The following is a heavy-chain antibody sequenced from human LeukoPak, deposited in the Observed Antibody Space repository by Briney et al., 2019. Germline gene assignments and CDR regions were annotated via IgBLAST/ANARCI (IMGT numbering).Heavy chain of an antibody. Sequence: GGSLRLSCAASGFTFSTYGMHWVRQAPGKGLEWVAVIWYDGTNKYYSDAVKGRFTISRDNSKNTLYLQMNSLRAEDTAVYYCARGRDSSSWYVEGGLGSFDYWGQGTPVTVSS. CDR3: ARGRDSSSWYVEGGLGSFDY. V-gene: IGHV3-33*01. CDR2: IWYDGTNK. CDR1: GFTFSTYG. D-gene: IGHD6-13*01. J-gene: IGHJ4*02.